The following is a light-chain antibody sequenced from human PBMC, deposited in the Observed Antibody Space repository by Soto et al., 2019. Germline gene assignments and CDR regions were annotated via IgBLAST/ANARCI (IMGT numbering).Light chain of an antibody. CDR1: QSISSW. J-gene: IGKJ4*01. CDR3: QQYDNLPS. V-gene: IGKV1-33*01. Sequence: DIQMTQFPSTLSASVGERVTITCRASQSISSWLAWYQQKPGKAPKLLIYDASNLETGVPSRFSGSGSGTDFTFTISSLQPEDIATYYCQQYDNLPSFGGGTKVDIK. CDR2: DAS.